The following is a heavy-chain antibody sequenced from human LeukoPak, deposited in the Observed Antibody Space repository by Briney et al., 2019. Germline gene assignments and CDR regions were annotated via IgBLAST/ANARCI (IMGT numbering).Heavy chain of an antibody. D-gene: IGHD3-10*01. CDR2: IRYDGSNK. Sequence: PGGSLRLSCAASGFTFSSYGMHWVRQAPGKGLEGVGFIRYDGSNKYYADSVKGRFTISRDNSKNTLYLQMNSPRAEDTAVYYCAKVPESKRRTWGFGAQGWFDLWGQGTLVTVSS. CDR1: GFTFSSYG. CDR3: AKVPESKRRTWGFGAQGWFDL. V-gene: IGHV3-30*02. J-gene: IGHJ5*02.